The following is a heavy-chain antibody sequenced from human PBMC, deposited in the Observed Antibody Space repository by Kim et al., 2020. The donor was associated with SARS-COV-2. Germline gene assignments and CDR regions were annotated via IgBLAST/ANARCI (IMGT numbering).Heavy chain of an antibody. J-gene: IGHJ4*02. Sequence: NPSPKSGGTISVDTTKNQFSLKRGSVTAADTAVYYCARLSRSGWYYFDYWGQGTLVTVSS. CDR3: ARLSRSGWYYFDY. D-gene: IGHD6-19*01. V-gene: IGHV4-39*01.